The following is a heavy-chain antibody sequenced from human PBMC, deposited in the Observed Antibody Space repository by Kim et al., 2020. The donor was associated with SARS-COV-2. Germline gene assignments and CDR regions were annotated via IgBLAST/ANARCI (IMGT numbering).Heavy chain of an antibody. CDR1: GFTVISNH. D-gene: IGHD3-22*01. J-gene: IGHJ2*01. CDR3: ARDLRDYDRRRFDL. V-gene: IGHV3-66*01. Sequence: GGSLRLSCAASGFTVISNHMSWVRQAPGKGLEWVSVIYSGGSTYHADSVKGRFTISRDNSKNTLYLQMNSLRGEDTAVYYCARDLRDYDRRRFDLWGRGTLVTVSS. CDR2: IYSGGST.